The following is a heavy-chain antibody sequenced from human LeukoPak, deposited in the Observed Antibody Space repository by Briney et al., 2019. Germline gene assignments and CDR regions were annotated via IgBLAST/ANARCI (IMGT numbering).Heavy chain of an antibody. CDR1: GGSIGSHY. Sequence: PSETLSLTCTVSGGSIGSHYWSWIRQPPGKGLEWIGYIYHSGSTNYNPSLKSRVTISVDTSKNQFSLKLSSVTAADTAVYYCARLTVLRYFDWSYYYYYGMDVWGQGTTVTVSS. V-gene: IGHV4-59*11. CDR2: IYHSGST. D-gene: IGHD3-9*01. J-gene: IGHJ6*02. CDR3: ARLTVLRYFDWSYYYYYGMDV.